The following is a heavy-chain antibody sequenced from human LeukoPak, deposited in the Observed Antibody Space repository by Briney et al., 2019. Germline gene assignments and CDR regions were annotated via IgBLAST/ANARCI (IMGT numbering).Heavy chain of an antibody. CDR2: INPNSGGT. V-gene: IGHV1-2*02. Sequence: ASVKVSCKASGYTFTGYYMHWVRQAPGQGLEWMGWINPNSGGTNYAQKFQGRVTMTRDTSISTAYMELRSLRSDDTAVYYCARDNKPWCSGGSCPGDVWGKGTTVTVSS. D-gene: IGHD2-15*01. J-gene: IGHJ6*04. CDR1: GYTFTGYY. CDR3: ARDNKPWCSGGSCPGDV.